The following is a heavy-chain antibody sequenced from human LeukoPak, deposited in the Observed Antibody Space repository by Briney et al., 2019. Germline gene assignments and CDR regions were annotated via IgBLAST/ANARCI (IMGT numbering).Heavy chain of an antibody. J-gene: IGHJ3*02. Sequence: ASVKVSCKASGYTFTSYDINWVRQATGQGLEWMGWMNPNSGNTGYAQKFQGRVTITRNTSISTAYMELSSLRSEDTAVYYCGRGGGVLELPSAFDIWGQGTMVTVSS. CDR1: GYTFTSYD. V-gene: IGHV1-8*03. CDR2: MNPNSGNT. CDR3: GRGGGVLELPSAFDI. D-gene: IGHD1-7*01.